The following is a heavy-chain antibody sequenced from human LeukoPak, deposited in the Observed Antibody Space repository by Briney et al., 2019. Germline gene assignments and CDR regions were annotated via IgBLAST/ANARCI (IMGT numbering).Heavy chain of an antibody. CDR3: ARDGEWVRHQPSIDY. J-gene: IGHJ4*02. V-gene: IGHV1-18*01. Sequence: ASVKVSCKASGYTFTSYGISWVRQAPGQGLEWMGWISAYNGNTNYAQKLQGRVTMTTDTSTSTAYMELRSLRSDDTAVYYCARDGEWVRHQPSIDYWGQGTLVTVSS. D-gene: IGHD1-26*01. CDR1: GYTFTSYG. CDR2: ISAYNGNT.